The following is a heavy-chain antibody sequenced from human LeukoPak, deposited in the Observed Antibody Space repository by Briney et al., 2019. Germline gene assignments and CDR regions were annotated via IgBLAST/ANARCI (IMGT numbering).Heavy chain of an antibody. CDR2: ISGSGGST. CDR3: AKAITMVRGVIFPYYYGMDV. V-gene: IGHV3-23*01. CDR1: GFTFSSYA. Sequence: GGSLRLSCAASGFTFSSYAMSWVRQAPGKRLEWVSAISGSGGSTYYADSVKGRFTISRDNSKNTLYLQMNSLRAEDTAVYYCAKAITMVRGVIFPYYYGMDVWGQGTTVTVSS. D-gene: IGHD3-10*01. J-gene: IGHJ6*02.